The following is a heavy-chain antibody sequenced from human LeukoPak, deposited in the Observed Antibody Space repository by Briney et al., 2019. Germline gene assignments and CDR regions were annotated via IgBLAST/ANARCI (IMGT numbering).Heavy chain of an antibody. D-gene: IGHD3-10*01. J-gene: IGHJ4*02. Sequence: SETLSLTCTVSGVSISSSNSYWGWIRQPPGKGLEWIGSIYYSGSTYYNPFLKSRVTISVDTSKNQFSLKLSSVTAADTAVYYCARTRYYYNSRSYGAPYYFDYWGQGTLVTVSS. CDR1: GVSISSSNSY. V-gene: IGHV4-39*01. CDR3: ARTRYYYNSRSYGAPYYFDY. CDR2: IYYSGST.